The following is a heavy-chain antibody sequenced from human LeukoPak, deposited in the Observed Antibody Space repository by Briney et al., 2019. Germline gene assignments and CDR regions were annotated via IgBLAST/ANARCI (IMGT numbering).Heavy chain of an antibody. CDR2: IYHSGST. D-gene: IGHD3-22*01. CDR3: ARDYYYDSSGYYN. CDR1: GGSISSSNW. J-gene: IGHJ4*02. V-gene: IGHV4-4*02. Sequence: SETLSLTCAVSGGSISSSNWWSWVRQPPGKGLEWIGEIYHSGSTNYNPSLKSRVTISVDKSKNQFSLKLSSVTAADTAVYYCARDYYYDSSGYYNWGQGTLVTVSS.